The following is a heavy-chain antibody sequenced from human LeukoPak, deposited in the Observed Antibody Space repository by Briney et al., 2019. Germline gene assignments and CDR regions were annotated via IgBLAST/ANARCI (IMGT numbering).Heavy chain of an antibody. Sequence: GGSLRLSCAASGFTFSSYEMNWVRQAPGKGLEWVSYISSSGSTIYYADSVKGRFTISRDDAKNSLYLQMNSLRAEDTAVYYCARVGYSGYDDGDDYWGQGTLVTVSS. D-gene: IGHD5-12*01. V-gene: IGHV3-48*03. CDR3: ARVGYSGYDDGDDY. J-gene: IGHJ4*02. CDR1: GFTFSSYE. CDR2: ISSSGSTI.